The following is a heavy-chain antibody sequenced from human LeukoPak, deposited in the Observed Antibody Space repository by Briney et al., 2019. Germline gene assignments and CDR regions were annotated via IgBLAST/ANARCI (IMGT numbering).Heavy chain of an antibody. CDR2: ISWNSGSI. Sequence: PGGALRLSCAASGFTFDDYAMHWVRQAPGEGLEWVSGISWNSGSIGYADSVKGRFTISRDNAKNSLYLQMNSLRAEDTALYYCAKDYYDSSGYCDYWGQGPLVTVSS. D-gene: IGHD3-22*01. CDR1: GFTFDDYA. V-gene: IGHV3-9*01. J-gene: IGHJ4*02. CDR3: AKDYYDSSGYCDY.